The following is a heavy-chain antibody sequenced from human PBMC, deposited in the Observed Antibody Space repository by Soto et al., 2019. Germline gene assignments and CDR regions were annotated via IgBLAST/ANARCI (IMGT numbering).Heavy chain of an antibody. Sequence: SGNPSLTCAVYGGSFSGYYWSWIRQPPGKGLEWIGEINHSGSTNYNPPLKSRVTISVDTSKNQFSLKLSSVTAADTAVYYCAREVWLLLGADYDYYGMDVWGQVTTLP. J-gene: IGHJ6*02. V-gene: IGHV4-34*01. CDR3: AREVWLLLGADYDYYGMDV. D-gene: IGHD3-3*01. CDR1: GGSFSGYY. CDR2: INHSGST.